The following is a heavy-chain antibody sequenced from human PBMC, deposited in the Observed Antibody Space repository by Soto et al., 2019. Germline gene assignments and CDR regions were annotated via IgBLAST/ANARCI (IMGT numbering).Heavy chain of an antibody. V-gene: IGHV4-34*01. CDR2: INHSGST. CDR3: ARDPLASIWFGELPPPVGGMDV. Sequence: SETLSLTCAVYGGSFSGYYWSWIRQPPGKGLEWIGEINHSGSTNYNPSLKSRVTISVDTSKNQFSLKLSSVTAADTAVYYCARDPLASIWFGELPPPVGGMDVWGQGTTVTVSS. D-gene: IGHD3-10*01. J-gene: IGHJ6*02. CDR1: GGSFSGYY.